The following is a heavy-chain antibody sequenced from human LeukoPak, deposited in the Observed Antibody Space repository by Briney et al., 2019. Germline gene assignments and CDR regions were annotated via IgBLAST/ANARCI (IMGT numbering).Heavy chain of an antibody. V-gene: IGHV3-66*01. Sequence: GGSLRLSCAASGFTVSSNYMSWVRQAPGKGLEWVSFIYSGGSTHYADSVKGRFTISRDNSKNTLYLQMNSLRAEDTAVYYCVRSMNGRYGFFDYWGQGILVTVSS. D-gene: IGHD1-26*01. CDR1: GFTVSSNY. J-gene: IGHJ4*02. CDR2: IYSGGST. CDR3: VRSMNGRYGFFDY.